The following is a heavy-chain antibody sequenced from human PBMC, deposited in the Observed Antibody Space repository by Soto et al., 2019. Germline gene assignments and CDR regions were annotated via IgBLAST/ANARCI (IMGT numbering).Heavy chain of an antibody. J-gene: IGHJ4*02. CDR2: ISGSGGST. CDR1: GFTFSSYA. Sequence: GGSLRLSCAASGFTFSSYAMSWVRRAPGKGLEWVSAISGSGGSTYYADSVKGRFTISRDNSKNTLYLQMNSLSAEDTAVYYCAKDSGRGYSYGYPFDYWGQGTLVTVSS. D-gene: IGHD5-18*01. CDR3: AKDSGRGYSYGYPFDY. V-gene: IGHV3-23*01.